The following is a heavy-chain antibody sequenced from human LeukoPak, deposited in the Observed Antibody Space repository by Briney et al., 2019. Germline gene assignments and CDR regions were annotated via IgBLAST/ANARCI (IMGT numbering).Heavy chain of an antibody. Sequence: SETLSLTCGVSGYSISGGYYWGWIRQPPGKGLEWIGYIYYSGSTNYNPSLKSRVTISVDTSKNQFSLKLSSVTAADTAVYYCARGRAVWVPFGYWGQGTLVTVSS. CDR1: GYSISGGYY. CDR3: ARGRAVWVPFGY. D-gene: IGHD1-1*01. V-gene: IGHV4-61*08. CDR2: IYYSGST. J-gene: IGHJ4*02.